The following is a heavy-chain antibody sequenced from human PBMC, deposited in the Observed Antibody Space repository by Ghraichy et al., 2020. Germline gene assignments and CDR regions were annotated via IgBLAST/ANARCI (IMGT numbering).Heavy chain of an antibody. V-gene: IGHV1-18*01. D-gene: IGHD4-17*01. CDR3: ARGSTTVSPLGWFDP. CDR1: GYTFTRYG. Sequence: ASVKVSCKASGYTFTRYGINWVRQAPGQGLEWMGWISAFNGDTNYAQKFQGRVTMTTDRSTTTAFMELRSLRSDDTAVYYCARGSTTVSPLGWFDPWGQGTLVTVSS. J-gene: IGHJ5*02. CDR2: ISAFNGDT.